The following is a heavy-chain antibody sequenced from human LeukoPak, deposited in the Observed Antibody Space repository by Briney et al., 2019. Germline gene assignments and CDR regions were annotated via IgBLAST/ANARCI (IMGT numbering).Heavy chain of an antibody. D-gene: IGHD2/OR15-2a*01. CDR2: IYSGGHT. CDR1: GFTVSSNY. V-gene: IGHV3-53*01. J-gene: IGHJ4*02. Sequence: GGSLRLSCAASGFTVSSNYMNWVRQAPGKGLEWVSVIYSGGHTYYTDSVKGRFTISRDNSNNILYLEMIYLGADDTAVYYCAKDRAYCNNCCHGFDFWGQGALVTVSS. CDR3: AKDRAYCNNCCHGFDF.